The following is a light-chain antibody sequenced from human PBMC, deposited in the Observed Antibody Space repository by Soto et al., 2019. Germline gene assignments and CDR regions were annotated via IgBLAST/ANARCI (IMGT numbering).Light chain of an antibody. J-gene: IGKJ2*01. CDR3: MQARKNVYT. CDR2: LGS. Sequence: DIVMTQSPLSLHVTPGEPASISCKSSQSLLHSNGYLCVDWYLQKTGQSPQLLIYLGSNRASGVHDRFSGSGSGTDFTLEISRVEADDVGVYYCMQARKNVYTFGQGTKMEIK. CDR1: QSLLHSNGYLC. V-gene: IGKV2-28*01.